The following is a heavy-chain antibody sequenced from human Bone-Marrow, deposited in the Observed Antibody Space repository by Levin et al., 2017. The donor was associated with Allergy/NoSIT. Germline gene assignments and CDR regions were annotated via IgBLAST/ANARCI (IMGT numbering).Heavy chain of an antibody. CDR1: GFTFSSYS. D-gene: IGHD5-24*01. V-gene: IGHV3-48*04. CDR3: ASDVEMATIGAFDI. J-gene: IGHJ3*02. Sequence: GGSLRLSCAASGFTFSSYSMNWVRQAPGKGLEWVSYISSSSSTIYYADSVKGRFTISRDNAKNSLYLQMNSLRAEDTAVYYCASDVEMATIGAFDIWGQGTMVTVSS. CDR2: ISSSSSTI.